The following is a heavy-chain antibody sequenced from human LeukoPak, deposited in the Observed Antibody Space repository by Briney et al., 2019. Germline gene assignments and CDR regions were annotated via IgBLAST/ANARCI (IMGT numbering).Heavy chain of an antibody. CDR3: ARARNYDILTGYYRGGYYFDY. D-gene: IGHD3-9*01. CDR1: GFTFSSYS. Sequence: GGSLRLSCAASGFTFSSYSMNWVRQAPGKGLEWVSSISSSSSYIYYADSVKGRFTISRDNAKNSLYLQMNSLRAEDTAVYYCARARNYDILTGYYRGGYYFDYWGQGTLVTVSS. J-gene: IGHJ4*02. V-gene: IGHV3-21*01. CDR2: ISSSSSYI.